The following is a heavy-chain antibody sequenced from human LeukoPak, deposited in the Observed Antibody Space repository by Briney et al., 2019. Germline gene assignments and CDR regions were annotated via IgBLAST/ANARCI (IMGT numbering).Heavy chain of an antibody. CDR3: ARAREIVGIDY. J-gene: IGHJ4*02. D-gene: IGHD5-12*01. Sequence: GGSLRLSCAASGFTFSSYGMHWVRQAPGKGLEWVSYISSSGSTIYYADSVKGRFTISRDNAKNSLYLQMNSLRAEDTAVYYCARAREIVGIDYWGQGTLVTVSS. V-gene: IGHV3-48*04. CDR1: GFTFSSYG. CDR2: ISSSGSTI.